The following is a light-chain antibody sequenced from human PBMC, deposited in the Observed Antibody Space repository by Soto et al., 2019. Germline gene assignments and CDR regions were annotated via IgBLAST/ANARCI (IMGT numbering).Light chain of an antibody. CDR1: QSISSY. CDR2: AAS. CDR3: QQSYSIPPYT. V-gene: IGKV1-39*01. J-gene: IGKJ2*01. Sequence: DIPMTQSPSSLSASVGDRVTITCRASQSISSYLNWYQQKPGKAPKLLIYAASSLQSGVPSRFSGSGSGTDFTLTISSLQPEDFATYYCQQSYSIPPYTFGHGTKLEIK.